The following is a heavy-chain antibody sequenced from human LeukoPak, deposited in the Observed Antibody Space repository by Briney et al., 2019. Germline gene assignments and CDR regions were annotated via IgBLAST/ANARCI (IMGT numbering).Heavy chain of an antibody. J-gene: IGHJ4*02. Sequence: TSETLSLTCTVSGGSISSSTYYWGWIRRPPGKGLEWIGSIYYSGSTYYNPSLKSRVTVSVDTSENQFSLKLSSVTAADTAVYYCVRGSTLRHYQYWGQGTLVTVSS. CDR1: GGSISSSTYY. D-gene: IGHD3-16*01. CDR3: VRGSTLRHYQY. V-gene: IGHV4-39*01. CDR2: IYYSGST.